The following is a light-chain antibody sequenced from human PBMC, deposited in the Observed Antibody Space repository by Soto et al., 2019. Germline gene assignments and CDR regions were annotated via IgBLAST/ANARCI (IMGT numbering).Light chain of an antibody. V-gene: IGLV2-14*01. Sequence: QSVLTQPASVSGSPGQSITISCTGTSSDVGGYNYVSWYQQHPGKAPKLMIYEVSNRPSGVSDRFSGSKSGNTASLAISGLQAEDEGDYYCSSYGSSRTRCVFGAGTKLTVL. CDR1: SSDVGGYNY. CDR2: EVS. CDR3: SSYGSSRTRCV. J-gene: IGLJ1*01.